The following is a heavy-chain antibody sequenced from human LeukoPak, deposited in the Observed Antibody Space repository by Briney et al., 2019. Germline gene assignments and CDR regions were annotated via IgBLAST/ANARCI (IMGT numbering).Heavy chain of an antibody. Sequence: ASVKVSCKASGYTFTYRYLHWVRQAPGQGLEWMGIINSSGGSTNYAQNLRGRVIMTRDMSTSTVYMELSSLMSEDTAVYYCARGGYYYDSSGNIHDAFDIWGQGTMVTVSS. CDR3: ARGGYYYDSSGNIHDAFDI. J-gene: IGHJ3*02. CDR1: GYTFTYRY. CDR2: INSSGGST. D-gene: IGHD3-22*01. V-gene: IGHV1-46*01.